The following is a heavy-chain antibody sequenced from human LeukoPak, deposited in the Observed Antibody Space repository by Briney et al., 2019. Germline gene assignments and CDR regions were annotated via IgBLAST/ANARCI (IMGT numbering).Heavy chain of an antibody. CDR1: AGSISSSSYY. D-gene: IGHD2-2*01. CDR3: ARQLGYCSSTSCYADKVDY. Sequence: SETLSLTCTVSAGSISSSSYYWGWIRQPPVKGLEWIGSIYYSGSTYYNPSLKSRVTISVDTSKNQFSLKLSSVTAADTAVYYCARQLGYCSSTSCYADKVDYWGQGTLVTVSS. V-gene: IGHV4-39*01. J-gene: IGHJ4*02. CDR2: IYYSGST.